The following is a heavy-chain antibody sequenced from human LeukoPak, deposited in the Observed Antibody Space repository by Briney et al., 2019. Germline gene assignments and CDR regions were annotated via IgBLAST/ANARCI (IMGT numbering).Heavy chain of an antibody. CDR2: NYYSGST. D-gene: IGHD3-10*01. J-gene: IGHJ6*03. CDR1: GGFISSYY. CDR3: ARGPSLLWFGEGGYYMDV. V-gene: IGHV4-59*01. Sequence: SETLSLTCTVSGGFISSYYWSWIRQPRGKGLEWIGCNYYSGSTNYNPSLKSRVTISVDTSKNQFSLKLSSVSAADTAVYYCARGPSLLWFGEGGYYMDVWGKGTTVTVSS.